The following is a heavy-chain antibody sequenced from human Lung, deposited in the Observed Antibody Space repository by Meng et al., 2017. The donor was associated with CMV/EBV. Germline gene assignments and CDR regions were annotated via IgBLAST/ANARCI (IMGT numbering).Heavy chain of an antibody. D-gene: IGHD3/OR15-3a*01. CDR3: ARDGTGFYVDY. CDR2: ISYTGST. J-gene: IGHJ4*02. V-gene: IGHV4-59*01. Sequence: SXTXSLTCTVSGGSISSSYWSWIRQPPGKGLEWIGYISYTGSTNYNPSLKSRVTISLDTSKNQFSLRLNSVTAADTALYYCARDGTGFYVDYWGQGTLVTVSS. CDR1: GGSISSSY.